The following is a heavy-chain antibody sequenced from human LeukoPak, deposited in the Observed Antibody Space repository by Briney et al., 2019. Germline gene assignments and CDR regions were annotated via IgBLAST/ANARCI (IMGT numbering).Heavy chain of an antibody. CDR3: AKDQGDKYDSSGYYYVNWFDP. CDR1: GFTFSTYP. CDR2: ISSSGSTI. D-gene: IGHD3-22*01. V-gene: IGHV3-48*04. J-gene: IGHJ5*02. Sequence: GGSLRLSCAASGFTFSTYPMSWVRQAPGKGLEWVSYISSSGSTIYYADSVKGRFTISRDNAKNSLYLQMNSLRAEDTAVYYCAKDQGDKYDSSGYYYVNWFDPWGQGTLVTVSS.